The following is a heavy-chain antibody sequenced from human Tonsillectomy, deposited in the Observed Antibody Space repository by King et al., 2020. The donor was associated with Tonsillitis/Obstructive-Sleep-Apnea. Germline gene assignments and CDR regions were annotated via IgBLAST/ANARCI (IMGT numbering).Heavy chain of an antibody. Sequence: QVQLQESGPGLVKPSETLSLTCTVSGGSISSYYWSWIRPPPGKGLEWIGYIYYSGSTNYNPSLKSRVTISGDTSKNQFSLKLSSVTAADTAVYYCARDMVLEAGGDAFDIWGQGTMVTVSS. CDR2: IYYSGST. V-gene: IGHV4-59*01. D-gene: IGHD2-8*01. CDR3: ARDMVLEAGGDAFDI. CDR1: GGSISSYY. J-gene: IGHJ3*02.